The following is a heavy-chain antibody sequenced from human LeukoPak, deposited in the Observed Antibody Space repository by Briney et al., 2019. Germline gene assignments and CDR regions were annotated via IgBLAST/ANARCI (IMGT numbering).Heavy chain of an antibody. V-gene: IGHV1-2*02. D-gene: IGHD2-2*01. CDR3: ARNEKVVVPAAPIKLNSYADY. J-gene: IGHJ4*02. CDR1: GYTFTGYY. Sequence: ASVKVSCKASGYTFTGYYMHGVRQAPGQGLEWMGWINPNSGGTNYAQKFQGRVTMTRDTSISTAYMELSRLRSDDTAVYYCARNEKVVVPAAPIKLNSYADYWGQGTLVTVSS. CDR2: INPNSGGT.